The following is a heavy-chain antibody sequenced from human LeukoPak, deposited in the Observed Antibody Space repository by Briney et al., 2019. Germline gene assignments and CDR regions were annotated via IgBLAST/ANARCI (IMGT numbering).Heavy chain of an antibody. J-gene: IGHJ6*03. V-gene: IGHV3-30*04. CDR2: ISYDGSNK. D-gene: IGHD2-21*02. CDR3: ARAGPSVTPDVVVTAIVTGEDYYYMDV. Sequence: GGSLRLSCAASGFTFSNFAVHWVRQAPGKGLEWVAVISYDGSNKYYADSVKGRFTISRDNSKNRLYLQMNSLRAEDTAVYYCARAGPSVTPDVVVTAIVTGEDYYYMDVWGKGTTVTISS. CDR1: GFTFSNFA.